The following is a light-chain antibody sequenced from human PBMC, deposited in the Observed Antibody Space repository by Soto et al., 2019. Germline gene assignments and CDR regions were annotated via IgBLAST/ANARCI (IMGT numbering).Light chain of an antibody. CDR1: QSVSSSY. CDR3: QQYGSSPSYT. J-gene: IGKJ2*01. Sequence: EIVLTQSPGTLSLSPGERATLSCRASQSVSSSYLAWYQQKPGQAPRLLIYGASSRATGIPPRFSGSGSGTDFTLTISRLEPEDFAVYYCQQYGSSPSYTFGQGTKLEIK. V-gene: IGKV3-20*01. CDR2: GAS.